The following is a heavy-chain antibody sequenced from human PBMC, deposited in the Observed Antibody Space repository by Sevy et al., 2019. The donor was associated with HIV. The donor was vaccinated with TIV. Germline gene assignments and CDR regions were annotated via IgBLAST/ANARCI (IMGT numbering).Heavy chain of an antibody. CDR3: AKGITMMLLVLDAIDI. CDR1: GFTFSSFA. J-gene: IGHJ3*02. V-gene: IGHV3-23*01. D-gene: IGHD3-22*01. CDR2: ISGSGDNT. Sequence: GGSLRLSCAASGFTFSSFAMTWDRQAPGKGLEWVSGISGSGDNTYYADSVKGRFTISRDNSKNTLYLQMNGLRAEDTAVYYGAKGITMMLLVLDAIDIWGQGTMVTVSS.